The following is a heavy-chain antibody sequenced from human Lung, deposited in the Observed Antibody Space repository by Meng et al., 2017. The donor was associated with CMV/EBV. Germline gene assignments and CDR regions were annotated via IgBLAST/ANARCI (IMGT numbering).Heavy chain of an antibody. CDR1: GGSFSGYY. J-gene: IGHJ6*02. Sequence: SETLSLTCAVYGGSFSGYYWSWIRQPPGKGLEWIGEINHSGSTNYNPSLKCRVTISVDTSKNQFSLKLSSVTAADTAVYYCARSYSYGWGPYYYYYGMDVWGQGTTVTVSS. V-gene: IGHV4-34*01. CDR3: ARSYSYGWGPYYYYYGMDV. CDR2: INHSGST. D-gene: IGHD5-18*01.